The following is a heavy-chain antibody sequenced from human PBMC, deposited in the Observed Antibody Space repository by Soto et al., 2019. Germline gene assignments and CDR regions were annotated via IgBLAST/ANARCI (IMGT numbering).Heavy chain of an antibody. D-gene: IGHD3-9*01. CDR2: INPNSGGT. V-gene: IGHV1-2*04. J-gene: IGHJ4*02. CDR3: ARGKDILTGYPENPFDC. Sequence: ASVKVSCKASGYTFTGYYMHWVRQAPGQGLEWMGWINPNSGGTNYAQKFQGWVTMTRDTSISTAYMELSRLRSDDTAVYYCARGKDILTGYPENPFDCWGQGTLVTVSS. CDR1: GYTFTGYY.